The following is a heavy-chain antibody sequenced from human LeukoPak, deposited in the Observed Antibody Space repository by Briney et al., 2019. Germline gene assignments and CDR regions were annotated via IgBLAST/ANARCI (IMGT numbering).Heavy chain of an antibody. J-gene: IGHJ4*02. CDR2: IYYSGST. D-gene: IGHD6-19*01. Sequence: PSDTLSLTCAVSGYSISSSNWWGWIRQPPGKGLEWIGYIYYSGSTYYNPSLKSRVTISVDTSKNQFSLKLSSVTAADTAVYYCARIAVALIDYWGQGTLVTVSS. V-gene: IGHV4-28*01. CDR3: ARIAVALIDY. CDR1: GYSISSSNW.